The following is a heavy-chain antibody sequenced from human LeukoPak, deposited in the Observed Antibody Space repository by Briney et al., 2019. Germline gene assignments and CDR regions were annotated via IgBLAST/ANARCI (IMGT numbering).Heavy chain of an antibody. V-gene: IGHV1-18*01. J-gene: IGHJ5*02. CDR1: GYTFTSYG. D-gene: IGHD6-13*01. Sequence: GASVKVSCKASGYTFTSYGISWVRQAPGQGLEWMGWISAYNGNTNYAQKLQGRVTMTTDTSTSTAYMELRSLRSDDTAVYYCARDPLISSWSKNGASDWFDPWGQGTLVTVSS. CDR3: ARDPLISSWSKNGASDWFDP. CDR2: ISAYNGNT.